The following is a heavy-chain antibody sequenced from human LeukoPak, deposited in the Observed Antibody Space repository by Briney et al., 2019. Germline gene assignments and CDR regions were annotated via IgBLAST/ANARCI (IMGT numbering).Heavy chain of an antibody. CDR2: INAYNGNT. CDR3: ARYPLSYSGNWHYYFDY. Sequence: ASVQVSCKASGYTFTTYGISWVRQAPGQGLEWMGWINAYNGNTNYAQKLQGRVTMTTDTSTSTAYMELRSLRSDDTAVYYCARYPLSYSGNWHYYFDYWGQGTLVTVSS. CDR1: GYTFTTYG. D-gene: IGHD6-13*01. V-gene: IGHV1-18*01. J-gene: IGHJ4*02.